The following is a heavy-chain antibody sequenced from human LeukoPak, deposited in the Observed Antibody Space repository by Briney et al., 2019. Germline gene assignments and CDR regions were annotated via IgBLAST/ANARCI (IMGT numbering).Heavy chain of an antibody. V-gene: IGHV3-21*01. CDR3: ARGPGIAVAPLQH. J-gene: IGHJ1*01. CDR1: GLTFSSHS. CDR2: ISGDSSYK. Sequence: PGGSLRLSCAASGLTFSSHSINWVRQAPGKGLEWVSSISGDSSYKYYADSVRGRFTISRDNAKNSMYLQMTSLRAEDTAMYYCARGPGIAVAPLQHWGQGTLVTVSS. D-gene: IGHD6-19*01.